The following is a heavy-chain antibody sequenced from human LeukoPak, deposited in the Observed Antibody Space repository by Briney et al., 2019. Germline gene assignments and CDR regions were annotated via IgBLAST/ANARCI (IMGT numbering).Heavy chain of an antibody. CDR2: IYHTGST. J-gene: IGHJ4*02. D-gene: IGHD7-27*01. Sequence: SETLSLTCTISGGFVSDYYWSWIRQSPGKGLEWIGYIYHTGSTSYGPSLKSRVTISADTSQNQFSLKLSSVTAADTAVYYCASRKLGNDYWGQGTLVTVSS. CDR1: GGFVSDYY. V-gene: IGHV4-59*02. CDR3: ASRKLGNDY.